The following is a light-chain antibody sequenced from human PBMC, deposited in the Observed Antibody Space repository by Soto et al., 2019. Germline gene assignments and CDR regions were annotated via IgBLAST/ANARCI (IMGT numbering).Light chain of an antibody. CDR2: KVS. CDR1: QSLVHSDGKTY. Sequence: DVVMTQSPISLPVTLGQPASISCRSSQSLVHSDGKTYLNWFQQRPGQSPRRLIYKVSNRDSGVPDRLSGSGSGTDFTLKISRVEAEDVGVYYCMQGTHWPPYTFGQGTKLEIK. V-gene: IGKV2-30*02. J-gene: IGKJ2*01. CDR3: MQGTHWPPYT.